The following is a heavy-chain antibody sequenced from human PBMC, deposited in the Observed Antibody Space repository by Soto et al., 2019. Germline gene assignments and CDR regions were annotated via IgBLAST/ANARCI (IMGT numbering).Heavy chain of an antibody. V-gene: IGHV4-31*03. J-gene: IGHJ5*02. CDR1: GGSISSGGYY. CDR2: IYYSGST. CDR3: ARGYSSSPIGDWFDP. D-gene: IGHD6-6*01. Sequence: QVQLQESGPGLVKPSQTLSLTCTVSGGSISSGGYYWSWIRQHPGKGLEWIGYIYYSGSTYYNPSLKSRVTISLDTSKNQFSLKLSSVTAADTAVYYCARGYSSSPIGDWFDPWGQGTLVTVSS.